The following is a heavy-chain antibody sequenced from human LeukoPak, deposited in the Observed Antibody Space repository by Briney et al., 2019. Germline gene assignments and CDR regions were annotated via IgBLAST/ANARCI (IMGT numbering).Heavy chain of an antibody. CDR3: ARQVPTAAADTRGYFDY. CDR1: GGSFSSYY. CDR2: IYYSGST. D-gene: IGHD6-25*01. J-gene: IGHJ4*02. Sequence: PSETLSLTCTVSGGSFSSYYWNWLRQPPGKGLEWIGYIYYSGSTNYNPSLESRVTISLDTSKNQFSLKLTSVTAADAAMYHCARQVPTAAADTRGYFDYWGQGTVVTVSS. V-gene: IGHV4-59*08.